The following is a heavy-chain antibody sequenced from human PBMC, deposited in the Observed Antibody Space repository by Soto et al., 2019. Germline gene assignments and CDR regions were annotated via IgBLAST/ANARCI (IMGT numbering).Heavy chain of an antibody. V-gene: IGHV1-18*04. D-gene: IGHD5-18*01. Sequence: ASVKVSCKTSGYTFTSYGISWVRQAPGEGLEGMGWISVDDGDTNYAQNFQGRVTMSTDTSTSTAYMEMRSLRSDDTAVYYCARDQVAKWAPGSAMVNYYYGMDAWGQGTTVTLS. CDR3: ARDQVAKWAPGSAMVNYYYGMDA. CDR1: GYTFTSYG. J-gene: IGHJ6*02. CDR2: ISVDDGDT.